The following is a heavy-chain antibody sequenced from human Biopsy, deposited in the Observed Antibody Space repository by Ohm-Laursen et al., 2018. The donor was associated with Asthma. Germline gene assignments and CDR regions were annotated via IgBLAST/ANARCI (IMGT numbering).Heavy chain of an antibody. CDR3: AKEATGIWVRGVPTVWLDP. J-gene: IGHJ5*02. CDR1: GFTFGDYW. V-gene: IGHV3-7*03. Sequence: SLRLSCAASGFTFGDYWMSWVRQVPGRGLEWVANIKHDGSENNHVDSLKGRFTISRDNAKNSLYLQMNSLRVEDTAIYYCAKEATGIWVRGVPTVWLDPWGQGTLVTVSS. CDR2: IKHDGSEN. D-gene: IGHD3-10*01.